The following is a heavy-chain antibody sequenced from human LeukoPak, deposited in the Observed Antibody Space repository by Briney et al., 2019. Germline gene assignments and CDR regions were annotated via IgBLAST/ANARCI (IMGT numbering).Heavy chain of an antibody. J-gene: IGHJ4*02. V-gene: IGHV1-18*01. CDR1: VYTFTSYG. Sequence: ASVKVSCKASVYTFTSYGISWVRQAPGQGLEWMGWISAYNGNTNYAQKLQGRVTMTTDTSTSTAYMELRSLRSADTAVYYCARDKPYYYDSSGYYSVDYCGQGTLVTVSS. D-gene: IGHD3-22*01. CDR2: ISAYNGNT. CDR3: ARDKPYYYDSSGYYSVDY.